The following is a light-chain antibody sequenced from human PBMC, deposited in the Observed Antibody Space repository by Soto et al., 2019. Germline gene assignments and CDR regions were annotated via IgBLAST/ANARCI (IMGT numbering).Light chain of an antibody. Sequence: QSVLTQPPSASGTPGQRVTVSCSGSSSNIGNNYVFWYQHLPGTAPKLLIYRNDQRPSGVSARFSGSRPGTSASLASSGLRSEYESDYYCAAGNDSLSGSYVFGPGTKLTVL. V-gene: IGLV1-47*01. CDR1: SSNIGNNY. CDR3: AAGNDSLSGSYV. J-gene: IGLJ1*01. CDR2: RND.